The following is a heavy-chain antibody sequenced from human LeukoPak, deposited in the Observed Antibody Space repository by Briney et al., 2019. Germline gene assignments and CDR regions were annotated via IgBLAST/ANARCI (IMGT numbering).Heavy chain of an antibody. D-gene: IGHD6-19*01. Sequence: ASVKVSCKASGYTFTSYDINRVRQAPGQGLEWMGWMNPNSGNTGYAQKFQGRVTMTRDTSISTAYMELSSLRSEDTAVYYCARGVSSGWYLMAPNWFDPWGQGTLVTVSS. CDR2: MNPNSGNT. CDR1: GYTFTSYD. J-gene: IGHJ5*02. CDR3: ARGVSSGWYLMAPNWFDP. V-gene: IGHV1-8*01.